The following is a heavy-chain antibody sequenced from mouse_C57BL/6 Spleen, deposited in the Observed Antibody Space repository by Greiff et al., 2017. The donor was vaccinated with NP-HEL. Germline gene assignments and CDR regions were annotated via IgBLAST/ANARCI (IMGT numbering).Heavy chain of an antibody. D-gene: IGHD1-1*01. V-gene: IGHV1-31*01. J-gene: IGHJ4*01. CDR1: GYSFTGYY. CDR2: IYPYNGVS. Sequence: VHVKQSGPELVKPGASVKISCKASGYSFTGYYMHWVKQSHGNILDWIGYIYPYNGVSSYNQKFKGKATLTVDKSSSTAYMELRSLTSEDSAVYYCAGGSSSCAMDYWGQGTSVTVSS. CDR3: AGGSSSCAMDY.